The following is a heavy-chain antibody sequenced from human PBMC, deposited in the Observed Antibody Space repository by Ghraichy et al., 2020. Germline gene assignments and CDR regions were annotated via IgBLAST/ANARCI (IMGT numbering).Heavy chain of an antibody. V-gene: IGHV4-59*01. Sequence: SETLSLTCTVSGGSISSYYWSWIRQPPGKGLEWIGYIYYSGSTNYNPSLKSRVTISVDTFNQFSLKLSSVTAADTAVYYCARDLIDYGDYYYGMDVWGQGTTVTVSS. CDR3: ARDLIDYGDYYYGMDV. J-gene: IGHJ6*02. D-gene: IGHD4-17*01. CDR2: IYYSGST. CDR1: GGSISSYY.